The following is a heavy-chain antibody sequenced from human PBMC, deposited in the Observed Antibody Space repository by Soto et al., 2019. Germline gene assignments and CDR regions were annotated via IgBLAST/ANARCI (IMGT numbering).Heavy chain of an antibody. J-gene: IGHJ4*02. D-gene: IGHD1-26*01. Sequence: ASVKVSCKASGFSLSTYGITWVRQAPGQGLEWVAWISAHNGNTNYAQKLQGRLTVTTDTSTGTAYMDLRSLISDDTAMYYCARGIGFGGLYFDYWGQGTPVTVS. V-gene: IGHV1-18*01. CDR3: ARGIGFGGLYFDY. CDR2: ISAHNGNT. CDR1: GFSLSTYG.